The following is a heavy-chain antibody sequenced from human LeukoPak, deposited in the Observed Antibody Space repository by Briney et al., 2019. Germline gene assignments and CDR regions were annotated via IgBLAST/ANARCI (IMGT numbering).Heavy chain of an antibody. CDR3: AKDLGWESGYDIFDY. CDR1: GFSLSRYG. D-gene: IGHD5-12*01. V-gene: IGHV3-30*02. J-gene: IGHJ4*02. Sequence: GGSLRLFCAASGFSLSRYGMHWVRQAPGKGLEWVAFIRYDGSNKYYVDSVEGRFTISRDNSKNTLYLQMNSLRAEDTAVYYCAKDLGWESGYDIFDYWGQGTLVTVSS. CDR2: IRYDGSNK.